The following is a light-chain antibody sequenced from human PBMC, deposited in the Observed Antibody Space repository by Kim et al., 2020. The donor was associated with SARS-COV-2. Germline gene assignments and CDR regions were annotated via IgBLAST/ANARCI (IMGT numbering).Light chain of an antibody. J-gene: IGLJ2*01. CDR1: SLRRYY. CDR3: NSRDTSGNSRV. V-gene: IGLV3-19*01. CDR2: GKN. Sequence: ALGQTVRITGQGDSLRRYYASWYQQKSGQAPVLVIYGKNNRPSGIPDRFSGSSSGNTVSLTITGAQAEDEANYYCNSRDTSGNSRVFGGGTKLTVL.